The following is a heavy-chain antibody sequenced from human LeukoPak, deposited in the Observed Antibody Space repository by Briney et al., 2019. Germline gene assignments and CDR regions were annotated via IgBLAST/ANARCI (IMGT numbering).Heavy chain of an antibody. D-gene: IGHD2-2*02. Sequence: GGSLRLSCAASGFTFSSYAMHWVRQAPGKGLEWVAVISYDGSNKYYADSVKGRFTISRDNSKNTLYLQMNSLRAEDTAVYYCAREARAWQYPKYYFDYWGQGTLVTVSS. V-gene: IGHV3-30-3*01. CDR2: ISYDGSNK. J-gene: IGHJ4*02. CDR1: GFTFSSYA. CDR3: AREARAWQYPKYYFDY.